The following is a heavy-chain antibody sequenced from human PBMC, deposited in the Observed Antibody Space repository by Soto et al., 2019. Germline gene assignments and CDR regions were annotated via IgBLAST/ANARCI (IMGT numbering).Heavy chain of an antibody. CDR2: FIPIFGTA. D-gene: IGHD2-21*02. V-gene: IGHV1-69*12. J-gene: IGHJ4*02. Sequence: QVHLVQSGAEVKKPGSSVKVSCKASGGTFSNYALTWVRQAPGQGLEWMGGFIPIFGTANYAQKFQGRVXIXAXXSTSTVYMDLSSLRSEDTAMYYCARPGCGGDCYSEWGQGTLVTVSS. CDR1: GGTFSNYA. CDR3: ARPGCGGDCYSE.